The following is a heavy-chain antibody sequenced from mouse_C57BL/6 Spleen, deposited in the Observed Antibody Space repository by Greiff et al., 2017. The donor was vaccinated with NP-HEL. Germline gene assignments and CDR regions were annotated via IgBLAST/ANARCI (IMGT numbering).Heavy chain of an antibody. V-gene: IGHV1-53*01. Sequence: QVHVKQPGTELVKPGASVKLSCKASGYTFTSYWMHWVKQRPGQGLEWIGNINPSNGGTNYNEKFKSKATLTVDKSSSTAYMQLSSLTSEDSAVYYCAKTGTWGAWFAYWGQGTLVTVSA. CDR3: AKTGTWGAWFAY. J-gene: IGHJ3*01. D-gene: IGHD4-1*01. CDR1: GYTFTSYW. CDR2: INPSNGGT.